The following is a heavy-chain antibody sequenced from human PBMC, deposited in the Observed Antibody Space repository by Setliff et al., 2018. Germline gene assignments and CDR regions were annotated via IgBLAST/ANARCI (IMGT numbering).Heavy chain of an antibody. CDR1: GASVRSHY. V-gene: IGHV4-59*02. CDR3: ARGGTYRYFDY. J-gene: IGHJ4*02. Sequence: PSETLSLTCTVSGASVRSHYWSWIRQPPGKGLEWIGHTYYIRNTNYNPSLKSRVTISIDSSKNQFSLKLSSVTAADTAVYYCARGGTYRYFDYWGRGALVTVSS. CDR2: TYYIRNT.